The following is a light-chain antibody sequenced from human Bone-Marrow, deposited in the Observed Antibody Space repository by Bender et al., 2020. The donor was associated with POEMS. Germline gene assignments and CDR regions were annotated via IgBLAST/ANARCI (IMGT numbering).Light chain of an antibody. CDR3: SSYTSSSTL. CDR2: EVS. Sequence: QSALTQPPSASGSPGQSVTISCTGTSSDVGGHNYVSWYQQHPGRAPKFLIYEVSNRPSGVSNRFSGSKSGNTASLTISGLQAEDEADYYCSSYTSSSTLFGGGTKLTVL. CDR1: SSDVGGHNY. J-gene: IGLJ2*01. V-gene: IGLV2-14*01.